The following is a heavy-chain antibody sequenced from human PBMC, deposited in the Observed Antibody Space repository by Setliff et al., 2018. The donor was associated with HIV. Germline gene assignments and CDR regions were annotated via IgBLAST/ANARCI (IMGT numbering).Heavy chain of an antibody. CDR1: GNTFTNYD. J-gene: IGHJ6*02. Sequence: ASVKVSCKPSGNTFTNYDIHWMRRATGQGLEWMGWMNPNSGVSGYALKFHDRVTMTRDTSITTAYMELSSLTSEDTAVYYCARGKGVGGVIITGGLDVWGQGTTVTVSS. CDR3: ARGKGVGGVIITGGLDV. V-gene: IGHV1-8*01. D-gene: IGHD3-10*01. CDR2: MNPNSGVS.